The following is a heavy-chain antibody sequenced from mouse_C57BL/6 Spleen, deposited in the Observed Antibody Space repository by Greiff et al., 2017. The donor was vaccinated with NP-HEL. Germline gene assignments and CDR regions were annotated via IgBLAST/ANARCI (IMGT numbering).Heavy chain of an antibody. J-gene: IGHJ4*01. CDR3: ARRDYGSDYYAMDY. CDR2: ISNLAYSI. CDR1: GFTFSDYG. D-gene: IGHD1-1*01. V-gene: IGHV5-15*04. Sequence: DVMLVESGGGLVQPGGSLKLSCAASGFTFSDYGMAWVRQAPRKGPEWVAFISNLAYSIYYADTVTGRFTISRENAKNTLYLEMSSLRSEDTAMYYCARRDYGSDYYAMDYWGQGTSVTVSS.